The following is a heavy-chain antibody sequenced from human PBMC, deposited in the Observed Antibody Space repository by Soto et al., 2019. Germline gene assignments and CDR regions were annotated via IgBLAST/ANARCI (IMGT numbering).Heavy chain of an antibody. CDR2: IPYDGSNK. CDR3: AKDRNTGPAPQGYYYYGMDV. CDR1: GFTFSSYG. D-gene: IGHD1-1*01. V-gene: IGHV3-30*18. Sequence: PGGSLRLSCAASGFTFSSYGMHWVRQAPGKGLEWVAVIPYDGSNKHYPHSVQGRFPTSRDNSKNTLYLQLNSLRAEDTALYYCAKDRNTGPAPQGYYYYGMDVWGQGPTVTVSS. J-gene: IGHJ6*02.